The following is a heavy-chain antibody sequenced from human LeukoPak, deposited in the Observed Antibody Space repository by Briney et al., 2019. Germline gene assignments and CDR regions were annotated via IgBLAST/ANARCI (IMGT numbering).Heavy chain of an antibody. J-gene: IGHJ4*02. Sequence: PGGSLRLSCAASGFTFDDYAMHWVRQAPGKGLEWVSGISWNGGSIGYADSVKGRFTISRDNAKNSLYLQMNSLRAEDTALYYCAKGPGYYDFWSGLPYYFDYWGQGTLVTVSS. CDR2: ISWNGGSI. CDR1: GFTFDDYA. D-gene: IGHD3-3*01. V-gene: IGHV3-9*01. CDR3: AKGPGYYDFWSGLPYYFDY.